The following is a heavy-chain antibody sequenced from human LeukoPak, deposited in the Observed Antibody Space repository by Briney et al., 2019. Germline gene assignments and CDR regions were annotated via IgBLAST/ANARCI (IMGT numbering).Heavy chain of an antibody. CDR2: TRNKANSYTT. Sequence: GRSLRLSCAASGFTFSDHYMDWVRQAPGKGLEWVGRTRNKANSYTTEYAASVKGRFTISRADSENSLYLQMNSLKTEDTAVYYCARVRYCSSTTCRGAFDIWGQGTMVTVSS. CDR1: GFTFSDHY. J-gene: IGHJ3*02. V-gene: IGHV3-72*01. CDR3: ARVRYCSSTTCRGAFDI. D-gene: IGHD2-2*01.